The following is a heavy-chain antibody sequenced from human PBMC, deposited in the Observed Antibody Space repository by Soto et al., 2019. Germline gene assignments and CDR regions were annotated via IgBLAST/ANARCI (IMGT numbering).Heavy chain of an antibody. J-gene: IGHJ6*02. Sequence: GGSLRLSCAASGFTFSSYGMHWVRQAPGKGLEWVAVISYDGSNKYYADSVKGRFTISRDNSKNTLHLQMNSLRAEDTAVYYCAKDLGHSSSWNQVEKYYYYYYGMDVWGQGTTVTVSS. CDR1: GFTFSSYG. V-gene: IGHV3-30*18. D-gene: IGHD6-13*01. CDR2: ISYDGSNK. CDR3: AKDLGHSSSWNQVEKYYYYYYGMDV.